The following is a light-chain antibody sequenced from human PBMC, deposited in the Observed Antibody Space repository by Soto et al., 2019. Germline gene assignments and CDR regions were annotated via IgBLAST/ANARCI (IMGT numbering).Light chain of an antibody. V-gene: IGKV3-11*01. CDR1: QSVSSN. J-gene: IGKJ4*01. CDR2: GAS. Sequence: EIVLTQSPATLSLSPGERATLSCRASQSVSSNLAWYQQKPGQAPRLLIYGASTRATGIPARFSGSGSGTDFTLTISSLEPEDFAVYYCQQRSNWPTFGGGTTVDIK. CDR3: QQRSNWPT.